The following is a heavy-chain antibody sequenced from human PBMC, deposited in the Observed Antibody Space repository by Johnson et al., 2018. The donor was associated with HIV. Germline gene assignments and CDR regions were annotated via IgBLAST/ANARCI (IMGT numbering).Heavy chain of an antibody. Sequence: QMLLVESGGGVVQPGGSLRLSCAASGFTFSSYAMHWVRQAPGKGLEWVAVISYDGSNKYYADSVKGRFTISRYNSKNTLYLQMNSLSAEDTAVYCCAKSLWLELSVWGQGTMVTVSS. CDR3: AKSLWLELSV. J-gene: IGHJ3*01. CDR1: GFTFSSYA. D-gene: IGHD1-26*01. CDR2: ISYDGSNK. V-gene: IGHV3-30-3*02.